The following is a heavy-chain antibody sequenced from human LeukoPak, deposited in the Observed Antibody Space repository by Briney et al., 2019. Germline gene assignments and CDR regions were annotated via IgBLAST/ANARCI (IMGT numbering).Heavy chain of an antibody. CDR2: INHSGST. CDR3: ARGNNGYCSGGRCYPFDY. Sequence: SETLSLTCAVYSGSFGAYYWSWIRQPPGKGLEWIGEINHSGSTNYNPSLKSRVTMSVDTSKKQFSLKLSSVTAADTAVYYCARGNNGYCSGGRCYPFDYWGKGTLVTVSS. D-gene: IGHD2-15*01. V-gene: IGHV4-34*01. CDR1: SGSFGAYY. J-gene: IGHJ4*02.